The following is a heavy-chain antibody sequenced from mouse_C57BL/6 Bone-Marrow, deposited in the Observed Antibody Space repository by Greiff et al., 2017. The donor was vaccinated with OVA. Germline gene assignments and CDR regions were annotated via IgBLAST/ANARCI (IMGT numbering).Heavy chain of an antibody. CDR3: ARSYSAMDY. J-gene: IGHJ4*01. CDR1: GYSFTGYY. V-gene: IGHV1-42*01. CDR2: INPSTGGT. Sequence: VQLKESGPELVKPGASVKISCKASGYSFTGYYMNWVKQSPEKSLEWIGEINPSTGGTTYNQKFKAKATLTVDKSSSTAYMQLKSLTSEDSAVYYSARSYSAMDYWGQGTSVTVSS.